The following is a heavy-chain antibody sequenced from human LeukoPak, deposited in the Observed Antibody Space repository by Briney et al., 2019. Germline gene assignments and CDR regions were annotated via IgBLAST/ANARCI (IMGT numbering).Heavy chain of an antibody. CDR2: ISGYNDNT. CDR1: GYTFSSHG. J-gene: IGHJ4*02. Sequence: GASVKVSRKTSGYTFSSHGISWVRQAPGQGLEWMGWISGYNDNTDYVEKFQGRVTMTTDPSTSTAYMELRSLRSDDTAVYYCARDWTTTKGYFDNWGQGTLVTVSS. D-gene: IGHD3/OR15-3a*01. V-gene: IGHV1-18*01. CDR3: ARDWTTTKGYFDN.